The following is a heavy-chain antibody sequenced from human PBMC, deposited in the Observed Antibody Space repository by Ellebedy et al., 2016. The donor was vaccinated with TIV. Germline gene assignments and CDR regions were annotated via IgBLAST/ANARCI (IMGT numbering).Heavy chain of an antibody. CDR3: ARHKGVTAMMFFLHYHYGMDV. CDR2: IYYSGIA. D-gene: IGHD2-21*02. J-gene: IGHJ6*02. V-gene: IGHV4-59*08. CDR1: GGSISSYY. Sequence: SETLSLTCSVSGGSISSYYWSWVRQSPGKGLEWIGNIYYSGIANYNPSLKSRVTISVDTSTNQFSLNVTSVTAADTAVYYCARHKGVTAMMFFLHYHYGMDVWGQGTTVTV.